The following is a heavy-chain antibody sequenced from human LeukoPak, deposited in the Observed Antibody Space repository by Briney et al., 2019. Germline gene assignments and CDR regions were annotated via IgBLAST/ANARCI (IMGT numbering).Heavy chain of an antibody. CDR2: IYYSGST. CDR1: GGSISSGGYY. V-gene: IGHV4-31*03. CDR3: ARVIGGGSSWHFDY. Sequence: PSETLSLTCTVSGGSISSGGYYWSWIRQHPGKGLEWIGYIYYSGSTYYNPSLKSRVTISVDTSKNQFSLKLSSVTAADTAVYYCARVIGGGSSWHFDYWGQGTLVTVSS. D-gene: IGHD6-13*01. J-gene: IGHJ4*02.